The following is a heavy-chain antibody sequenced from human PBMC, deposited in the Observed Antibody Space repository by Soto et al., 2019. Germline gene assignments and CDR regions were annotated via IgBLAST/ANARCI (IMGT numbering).Heavy chain of an antibody. D-gene: IGHD3-16*01. J-gene: IGHJ5*02. Sequence: SQPPSLTWTVAGGSFSRNDCSWIRQPPGKGLEWVGYIYYGGTTSYNPSLQSRVTISLETSKSQFSLRLTSVTAADTAVYYCARLGAYSQSLDPWGPGTLVTVS. CDR1: GGSFSRND. V-gene: IGHV4-59*08. CDR2: IYYGGTT. CDR3: ARLGAYSQSLDP.